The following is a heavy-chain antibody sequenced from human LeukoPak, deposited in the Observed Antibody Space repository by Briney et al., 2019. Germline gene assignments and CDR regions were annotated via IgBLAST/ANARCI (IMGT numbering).Heavy chain of an antibody. Sequence: GASVKVSCKASGYTFTDYYMHWVRQAPGQGLEWMGWINPNSGGTNYAQKFQGRVTMTRDTSISTAYMELSRLRSDDTAVYYCARVGAYCSGGSCYSDYYYYYYMDVWGKGTTVTISS. D-gene: IGHD2-15*01. V-gene: IGHV1-2*02. CDR1: GYTFTDYY. CDR3: ARVGAYCSGGSCYSDYYYYYYMDV. CDR2: INPNSGGT. J-gene: IGHJ6*03.